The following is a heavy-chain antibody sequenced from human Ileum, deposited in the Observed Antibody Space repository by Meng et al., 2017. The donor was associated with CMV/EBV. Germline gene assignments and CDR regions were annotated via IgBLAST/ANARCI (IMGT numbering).Heavy chain of an antibody. J-gene: IGHJ4*02. D-gene: IGHD1-14*01. CDR3: IRDSQPGGCAY. CDR2: IYGKTNGT. V-gene: IGHV3-9*01. CDR1: GFTFNDYA. Sequence: GGSLRLSCAASGFTFNDYAMHWVRQAPGKGLEWVSGIYGKTNGTGYADSVKGRFTISRDSAKNSLYLQMNSLRAEDTALYYCIRDSQPGGCAYWGQGKQVNGAS.